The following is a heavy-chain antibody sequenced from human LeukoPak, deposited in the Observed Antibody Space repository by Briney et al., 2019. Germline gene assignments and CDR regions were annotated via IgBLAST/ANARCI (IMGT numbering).Heavy chain of an antibody. CDR1: AFTFSSYA. J-gene: IGHJ6*02. CDR2: ISYDGSNK. Sequence: PGGSLRLSCAASAFTFSSYAMRCVRRAPGKGLEWVAVISYDGSNKYYADSVKSRFTISRDNSKNTLYLQMNSLRAEDTAVYYCARDGGTFVVVPAASHYGMDVWGQGTTVTVSS. CDR3: ARDGGTFVVVPAASHYGMDV. V-gene: IGHV3-30-3*01. D-gene: IGHD2-2*01.